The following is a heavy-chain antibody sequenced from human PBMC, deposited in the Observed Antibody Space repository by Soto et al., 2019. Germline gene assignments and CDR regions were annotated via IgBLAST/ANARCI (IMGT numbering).Heavy chain of an antibody. D-gene: IGHD6-19*01. J-gene: IGHJ4*02. Sequence: EVPLVESGGGLVKPGGSLRLSCAASGFTFSSYSMNWVRQAPGKGLEWVSSISSSSSYIYYADSVKGRFTISRDNAKNSLYLQMNSLRAEDTAVYYCARGRGSGWYYFDYWGQGTLVTVSS. CDR1: GFTFSSYS. CDR3: ARGRGSGWYYFDY. CDR2: ISSSSSYI. V-gene: IGHV3-21*01.